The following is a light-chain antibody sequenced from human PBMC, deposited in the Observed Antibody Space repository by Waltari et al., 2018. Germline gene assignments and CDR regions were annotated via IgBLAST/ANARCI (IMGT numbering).Light chain of an antibody. Sequence: SYELTQPPSVSVSPGQTARITCSGDALPKQSTFWYQQRPGQAPRVLIVKDTGRPSGIPERFSGSISGTTVTLTISGVQAEDEADYYCQSADSSGTYRVFGGGTKLTVL. CDR1: ALPKQS. J-gene: IGLJ3*02. CDR2: KDT. V-gene: IGLV3-25*03. CDR3: QSADSSGTYRV.